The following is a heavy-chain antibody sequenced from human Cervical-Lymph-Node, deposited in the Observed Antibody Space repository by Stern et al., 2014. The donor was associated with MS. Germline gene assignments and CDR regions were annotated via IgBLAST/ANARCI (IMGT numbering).Heavy chain of an antibody. V-gene: IGHV3-30*18. CDR1: GFIFRNYA. D-gene: IGHD1-26*01. Sequence: QVQLVESGGGVVQPGRSLRLSCGASGFIFRNYAAHWVRQPPGKGLEWVALVSFDGRDKYYTDSVKGRFTVSRDNSKNTLYLEMNSLRLEDTAVYYCAKGGSGSYLDWGQGSLVTVSS. J-gene: IGHJ4*02. CDR3: AKGGSGSYLD. CDR2: VSFDGRDK.